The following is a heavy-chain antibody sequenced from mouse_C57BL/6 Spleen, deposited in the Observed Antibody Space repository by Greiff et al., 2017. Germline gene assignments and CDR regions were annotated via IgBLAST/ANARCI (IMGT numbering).Heavy chain of an antibody. V-gene: IGHV1-64*01. CDR3: ARLVGLYFDV. CDR2: IHPNSGST. D-gene: IGHD4-1*01. CDR1: GYTFTSYW. J-gene: IGHJ1*03. Sequence: QVQLQQPGAELVKPGASVKLSCKASGYTFTSYWMHWVKQRPGQGLEWIGMIHPNSGSTNYNEKFKSKAKLTVDKSSSTAYMQLSSLTSEYSAVYYCARLVGLYFDVWGTGTTVTVSS.